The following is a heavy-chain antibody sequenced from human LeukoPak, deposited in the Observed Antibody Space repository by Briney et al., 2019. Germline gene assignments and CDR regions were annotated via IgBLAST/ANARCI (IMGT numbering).Heavy chain of an antibody. CDR2: ISPSGSTI. J-gene: IGHJ4*02. CDR1: GFTFSSYS. D-gene: IGHD3-3*02. V-gene: IGHV3-48*04. CDR3: AKGHFEMTP. Sequence: PGGSLRLSCAASGFTFSSYSMNWVRQAPGKGLEWVSYISPSGSTIYYADSMKGRFTISRDNAKNSLYLQMNSLRAEDTAVYYCAKGHFEMTPWGQGTLVTVSS.